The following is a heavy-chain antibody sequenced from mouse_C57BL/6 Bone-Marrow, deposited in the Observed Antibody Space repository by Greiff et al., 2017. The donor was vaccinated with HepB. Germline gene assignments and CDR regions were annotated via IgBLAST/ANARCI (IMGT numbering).Heavy chain of an antibody. J-gene: IGHJ4*01. CDR1: GFTFSSYG. Sequence: VQLKESGGDLVKPGGSLKLSCAASGFTFSSYGMSWVRQTPDKRLEWVATISSGGSYTYYPDSVKGRFTISRDNAKNTLYLQMSSLKSEDTAMYYCARPGSSYPYYYAMDYWGQGTSVTVSS. V-gene: IGHV5-6*01. CDR2: ISSGGSYT. D-gene: IGHD1-1*01. CDR3: ARPGSSYPYYYAMDY.